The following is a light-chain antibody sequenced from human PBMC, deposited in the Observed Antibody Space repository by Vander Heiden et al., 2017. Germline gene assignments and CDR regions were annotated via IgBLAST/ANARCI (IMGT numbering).Light chain of an antibody. CDR3: QSYDSSLRGV. J-gene: IGLJ3*02. CDR2: GNS. Sequence: QSVLTQPPSVSGAPGQRVTISCTGISSTIGAGYDVHWYQQLPGTAPKLLIYGNSNRPSGVPDRFSGSKSGTSASLAITGLQAEDEADYYCQSYDSSLRGVFGGGTKLTVL. CDR1: SSTIGAGYD. V-gene: IGLV1-40*01.